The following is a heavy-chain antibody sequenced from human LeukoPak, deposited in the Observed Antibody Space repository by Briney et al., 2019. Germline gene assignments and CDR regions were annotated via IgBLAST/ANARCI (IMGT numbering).Heavy chain of an antibody. CDR1: GFRFGGYA. CDR3: VRESVRDYYFDF. Sequence: QPGRSLRLSCSGSGFRFGGYALSWVRQAPGKGLVGVGFIRSKALYGTSEYAASVEGRFAISRDDSNNIVYLQMNSLKTEDTAVYFCVRESVRDYYFDFWGQGTLVTVSS. CDR2: IRSKALYGTS. V-gene: IGHV3-49*04. D-gene: IGHD3-10*02. J-gene: IGHJ4*02.